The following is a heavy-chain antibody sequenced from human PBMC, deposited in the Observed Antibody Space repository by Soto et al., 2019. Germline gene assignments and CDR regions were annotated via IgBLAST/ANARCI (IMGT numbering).Heavy chain of an antibody. V-gene: IGHV4-34*01. J-gene: IGHJ5*02. CDR1: GGSFSGYY. D-gene: IGHD3-16*02. Sequence: SETLSLTCAVYGGSFSGYYWSWIRQPPGKGLEWIGEINHSGSTNYNPSLKSRVTISVDTSKNQFSLKLSSVTAADTAVYYCARVPHYYDYVWGSYRFRTPFDPWGQGTLVTVSS. CDR2: INHSGST. CDR3: ARVPHYYDYVWGSYRFRTPFDP.